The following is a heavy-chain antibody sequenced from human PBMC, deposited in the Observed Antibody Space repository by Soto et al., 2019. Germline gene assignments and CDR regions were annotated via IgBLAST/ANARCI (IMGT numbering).Heavy chain of an antibody. CDR3: AKEIQMHYDFWSGDDCYGMDV. V-gene: IGHV3-30*18. Sequence: GGSLRLSCAASGFTFSSYGMHWVRQATGKGLEWVAVISYDGSNKYYADSVKGRFTISRDNAKTTLYLQMNSLRAEDTAVYYCAKEIQMHYDFWSGDDCYGMDVWGQGTTVTVSS. CDR2: ISYDGSNK. D-gene: IGHD3-3*01. CDR1: GFTFSSYG. J-gene: IGHJ6*02.